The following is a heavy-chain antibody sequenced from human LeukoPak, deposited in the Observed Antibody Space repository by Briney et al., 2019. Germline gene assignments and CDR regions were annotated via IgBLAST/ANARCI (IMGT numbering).Heavy chain of an antibody. D-gene: IGHD3-9*01. V-gene: IGHV4-39*07. CDR2: IYYSGST. CDR3: ARNRYFDWLEFDF. J-gene: IGHJ4*02. CDR1: GGSISSSSYY. Sequence: PSETLSLTCTVSGGSISSSSYYWGWIRQPPGKGLEWIGSIYYSGSTYYNPSLKSRVTISVDTSKNQFSLKLSSVTAADTAVYFCARNRYFDWLEFDFWGQGNLVTVSS.